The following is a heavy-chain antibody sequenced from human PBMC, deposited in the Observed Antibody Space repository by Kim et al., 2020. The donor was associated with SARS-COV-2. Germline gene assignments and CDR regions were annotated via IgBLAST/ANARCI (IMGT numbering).Heavy chain of an antibody. V-gene: IGHV3-21*01. Sequence: GGSLRLSCAASGFTFSSYSMNWVRQAPGKGLEWVSSISSSSSYIYYADSVKGRFTISRDNAKNSLYLQMNSLRAEDTAVYYCAILPQPGIAAADDYWGQGTLVTVSS. CDR3: AILPQPGIAAADDY. J-gene: IGHJ4*02. CDR1: GFTFSSYS. CDR2: ISSSSSYI. D-gene: IGHD6-13*01.